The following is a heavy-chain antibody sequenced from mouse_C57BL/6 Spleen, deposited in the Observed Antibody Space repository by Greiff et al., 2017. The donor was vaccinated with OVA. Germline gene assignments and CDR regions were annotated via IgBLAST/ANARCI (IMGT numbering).Heavy chain of an antibody. Sequence: EVQLVESGEGLVKPGGSLKLSCAASGFTFSSYAMSWVRQTPEKRLEWVAYISSGGDYIYYADTVKGRFTISRDNARNTLYLQMSSLKSDDTAMYYCTRDIYYYGSSYWYFDVWGTGTTVTVSS. J-gene: IGHJ1*03. V-gene: IGHV5-9-1*02. CDR3: TRDIYYYGSSYWYFDV. CDR1: GFTFSSYA. D-gene: IGHD1-1*01. CDR2: ISSGGDYI.